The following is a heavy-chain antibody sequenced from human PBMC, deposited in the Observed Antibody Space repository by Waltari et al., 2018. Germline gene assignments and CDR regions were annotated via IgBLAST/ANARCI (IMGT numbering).Heavy chain of an antibody. J-gene: IGHJ4*02. D-gene: IGHD3-16*01. CDR3: ARMGAGRAPDY. Sequence: EVQLVESGGGLVQPGGSLRPSWAASGFSFSGYWMTWFRQAPGTGLEWVATIKPDGSGKFYVDSVKGRFSISRDNAKNSLYLQMNSLRAEDTAIFYCARMGAGRAPDYWGQGTLVTVSS. CDR2: IKPDGSGK. CDR1: GFSFSGYW. V-gene: IGHV3-7*03.